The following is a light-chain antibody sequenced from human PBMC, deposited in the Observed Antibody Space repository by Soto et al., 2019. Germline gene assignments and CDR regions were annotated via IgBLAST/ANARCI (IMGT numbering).Light chain of an antibody. Sequence: DVPMTQSPSSLSASVGDRVTITCRASQTIDKYLNWYQQRPGKAPKLMIYTTSTLQGGVPSRFSGSGPGTEFTLTINSLQPEDFATYYFQQSYITHLSFGGGTKVEIK. CDR3: QQSYITHLS. V-gene: IGKV1-39*01. J-gene: IGKJ4*01. CDR1: QTIDKY. CDR2: TTS.